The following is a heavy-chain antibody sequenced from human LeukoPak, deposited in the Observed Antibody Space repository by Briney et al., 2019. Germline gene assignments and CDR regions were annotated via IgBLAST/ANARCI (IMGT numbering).Heavy chain of an antibody. CDR2: IKSKTDGGTT. J-gene: IGHJ4*02. Sequence: GGSLRLSCAASGFTFSNAWMSWVRQAPGKGLEWVGRIKSKTDGGTTDYAAPVKGRFTISRDDSKNTLYLQMNSLKTEDTAVYYCTTRTAYYDFWSGYYFDYRGQGTLVTVSS. CDR1: GFTFSNAW. V-gene: IGHV3-15*01. CDR3: TTRTAYYDFWSGYYFDY. D-gene: IGHD3-3*01.